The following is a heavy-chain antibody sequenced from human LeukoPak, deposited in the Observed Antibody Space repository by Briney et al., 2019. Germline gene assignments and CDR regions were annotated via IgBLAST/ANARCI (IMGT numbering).Heavy chain of an antibody. D-gene: IGHD6-19*01. CDR3: ATLSYSSGGLDY. J-gene: IGHJ4*02. Sequence: ASVKASCKVSGYTLTELSMHWVRQAPGKGLEWMGGFDPEDGETIYAQKFQGRVTMTEDTSTDTAYMELSSLRSEDTAVYYCATLSYSSGGLDYWGQGTLVTVSS. CDR1: GYTLTELS. V-gene: IGHV1-24*01. CDR2: FDPEDGET.